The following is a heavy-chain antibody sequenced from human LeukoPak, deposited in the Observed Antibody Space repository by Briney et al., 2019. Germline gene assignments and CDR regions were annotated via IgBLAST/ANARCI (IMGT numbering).Heavy chain of an antibody. Sequence: QPGGSLRLSCAASGFTFSSYGMHWVRQAPGEGLEWVASIRNDGSQIYYADSVKGRFIISRDNPKNTLYLQMNSLRAEDTAVYYCARDSSPGAYSGYEDYWGQGTLVTVSS. D-gene: IGHD5-12*01. CDR1: GFTFSSYG. CDR3: ARDSSPGAYSGYEDY. CDR2: IRNDGSQI. V-gene: IGHV3-30*02. J-gene: IGHJ4*02.